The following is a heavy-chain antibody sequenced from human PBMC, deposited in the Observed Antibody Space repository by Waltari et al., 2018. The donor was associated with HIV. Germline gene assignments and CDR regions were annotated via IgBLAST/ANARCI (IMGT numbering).Heavy chain of an antibody. CDR2: VFYNETT. D-gene: IGHD3-9*01. J-gene: IGHJ4*02. CDR3: ARVSFDRKGSYTSYVFDS. CDR1: GASFFSANYH. V-gene: IGHV4-30-4*08. Sequence: VQLFESGPGLVRPSQPLSLTCTVSGASFFSANYHWAWIRPTPGEGLEWIGPVFYNETTSVNQSLKSRLSISIDKTKNQFSLKLDTVTAADTAVFFCARVSFDRKGSYTSYVFDSWGGGILVTVTA.